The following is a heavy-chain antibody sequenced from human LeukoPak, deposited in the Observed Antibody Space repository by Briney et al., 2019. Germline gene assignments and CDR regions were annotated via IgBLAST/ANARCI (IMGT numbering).Heavy chain of an antibody. V-gene: IGHV3-9*01. J-gene: IGHJ6*02. D-gene: IGHD3-3*01. CDR1: GFTFSSYA. Sequence: GGSLRLSCAASGFTFSSYAMHWVRQAPGKGLEWVSGISWNSGTIEYADSVRGRFTISRDNAKNSLYLQMNSLKTEDTALYYCGRDIGTTIFGGDGMDVWGQGTTVTVSS. CDR3: GRDIGTTIFGGDGMDV. CDR2: ISWNSGTI.